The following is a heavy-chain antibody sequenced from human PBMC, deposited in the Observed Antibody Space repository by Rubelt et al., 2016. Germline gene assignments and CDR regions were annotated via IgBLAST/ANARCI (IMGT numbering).Heavy chain of an antibody. D-gene: IGHD3-10*01. V-gene: IGHV4-59*08. CDR1: AGSISTFY. J-gene: IGHJ4*02. CDR2: IYYSGST. Sequence: QVQLQESGPGLVKASETLSLTCTISAGSISTFYWSWIRQPPGKGLEWIGYIYYSGSTNSNPPLKSRLTISVDTSRNKFSLKLSFGTAADTAVYYCAGHTRGSGSQAHDCWGQGMLVTVSS. CDR3: AGHTRGSGSQAHDC.